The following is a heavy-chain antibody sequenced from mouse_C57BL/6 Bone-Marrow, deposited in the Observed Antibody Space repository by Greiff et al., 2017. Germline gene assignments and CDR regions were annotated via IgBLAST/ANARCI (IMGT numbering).Heavy chain of an antibody. CDR3: ARQGYYYGSSYRY. V-gene: IGHV5-6*02. Sequence: DVKLVESGGDLVKPGGSLKLSCAASGFTFSSYGMSWVRQTPDKRLEWVATISSGGSYTYYPDSVKGRFTISRDNAKNTLYLQMSSLKSEDTAMYYCARQGYYYGSSYRYWGQGTTLTVSS. CDR1: GFTFSSYG. J-gene: IGHJ2*01. D-gene: IGHD1-1*01. CDR2: ISSGGSYT.